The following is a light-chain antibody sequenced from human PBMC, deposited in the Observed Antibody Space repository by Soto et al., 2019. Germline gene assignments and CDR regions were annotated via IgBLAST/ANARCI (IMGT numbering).Light chain of an antibody. Sequence: QAVLTQPHSVCGAPGQRVTISCTGSSSNIGAGYDVHWYQQLPGTAPKLLIYGNSNRPSGVPDRFSGSKSGTSASLAITGLQAEDVPDYYSPSHDSTLTCSTVFATAIKAPVL. CDR1: SSNIGAGYD. V-gene: IGLV1-40*01. CDR2: GNS. CDR3: PSHDSTLTCSTV. J-gene: IGLJ1*01.